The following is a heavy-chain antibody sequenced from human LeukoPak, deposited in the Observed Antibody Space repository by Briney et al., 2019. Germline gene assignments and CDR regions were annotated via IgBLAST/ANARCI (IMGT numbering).Heavy chain of an antibody. J-gene: IGHJ4*02. Sequence: AGSLRFSCAASGFSFSNAWMSWVRQAPEKGLEWVGRIKSNPDGGTTDYAAPVNGSFTTSRDDSKNTLYLQMNSLKTEDTAVYYCATGERGNWNYLFDYWGQGTLVTVSS. CDR1: GFSFSNAW. V-gene: IGHV3-15*01. CDR2: IKSNPDGGTT. CDR3: ATGERGNWNYLFDY. D-gene: IGHD1-7*01.